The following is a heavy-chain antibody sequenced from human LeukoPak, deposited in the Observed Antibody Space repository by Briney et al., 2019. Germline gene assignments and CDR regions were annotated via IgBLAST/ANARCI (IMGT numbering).Heavy chain of an antibody. CDR1: GFTFGSYA. D-gene: IGHD3-9*01. V-gene: IGHV3-23*01. CDR3: AKEGNRYGDY. CDR2: ISGSGGST. Sequence: AGGSLRLSCAASGFTFGSYAMSWVRQAPGKGLEWVSTISGSGGSTYYADSVKGRFTISRDNSKNTLYLQMNSLRAEDTAVYYCAKEGNRYGDYWGQRTLVTVSS. J-gene: IGHJ4*02.